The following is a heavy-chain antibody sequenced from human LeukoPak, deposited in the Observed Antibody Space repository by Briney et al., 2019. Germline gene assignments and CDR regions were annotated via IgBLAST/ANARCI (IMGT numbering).Heavy chain of an antibody. J-gene: IGHJ6*02. Sequence: GGSLRLSCAASGFTFSSYAMHWVRQAPGKGLEWVAVISYDGSNKYYADSVKGRFTISRDSSKNTLYLQMNSLRAEDTAVYYCARDGVHCGGDCYSVDYYYGMDVWGQGTTVTVSS. V-gene: IGHV3-30*04. CDR1: GFTFSSYA. D-gene: IGHD2-21*02. CDR3: ARDGVHCGGDCYSVDYYYGMDV. CDR2: ISYDGSNK.